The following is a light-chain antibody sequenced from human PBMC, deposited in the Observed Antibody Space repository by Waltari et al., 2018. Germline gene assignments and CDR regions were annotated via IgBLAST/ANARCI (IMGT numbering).Light chain of an antibody. Sequence: QSVLTQPPSASGTPGQRVTISCSGSSSNIGSNYVYWYQQLPGTAPKLLIYRNNQRPSGVPDRFSGSTSGTSASLAISGLRSEDEADYYCAAWDDSLSAFYVFGTGTKVTVL. J-gene: IGLJ1*01. CDR1: SSNIGSNY. V-gene: IGLV1-47*01. CDR2: RNN. CDR3: AAWDDSLSAFYV.